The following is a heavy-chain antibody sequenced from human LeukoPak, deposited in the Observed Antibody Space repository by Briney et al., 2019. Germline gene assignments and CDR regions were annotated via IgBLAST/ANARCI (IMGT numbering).Heavy chain of an antibody. Sequence: GESLQISCKGSGYSFTSYWIGWVRQLPGKGLEWMGIFFPGDSDTRYSPSFQGQVTISADKSISTAYLQWSSLKASDTAMYYCARYCSGGSCYRAYYYGMDVWGQGTTVTVSS. J-gene: IGHJ6*02. V-gene: IGHV5-51*01. CDR2: FFPGDSDT. D-gene: IGHD2-15*01. CDR3: ARYCSGGSCYRAYYYGMDV. CDR1: GYSFTSYW.